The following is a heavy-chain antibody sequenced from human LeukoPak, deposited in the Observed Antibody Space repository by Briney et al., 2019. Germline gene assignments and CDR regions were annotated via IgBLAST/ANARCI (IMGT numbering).Heavy chain of an antibody. CDR3: ARAGSGRGWGGPNWFDP. V-gene: IGHV4-34*01. J-gene: IGHJ5*02. CDR2: INHSGST. CDR1: GGSFSGYY. Sequence: SETLSLTCAVYGGSFSGYYWSWIRQPPGKGLEWIGEINHSGSTNYNPSLKSRVTISVDTSKNQFSLKLSSVTAADTAVYYCARAGSGRGWGGPNWFDPWGQGTLVTVSS. D-gene: IGHD3-10*01.